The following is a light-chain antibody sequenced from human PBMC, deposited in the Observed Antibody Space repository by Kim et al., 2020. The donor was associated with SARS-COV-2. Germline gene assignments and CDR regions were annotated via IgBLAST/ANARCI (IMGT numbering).Light chain of an antibody. Sequence: FSTGDSAPLSCGQSQSVANSHLAWYEQRPGQAPRLLSYGSSTRATDIPDRFSGSGSGTDFTLTITRLEPDDFAMYYCHQYGSSHRTFGRGTKVEF. CDR2: GSS. J-gene: IGKJ4*02. V-gene: IGKV3-20*01. CDR1: QSVANSH. CDR3: HQYGSSHRT.